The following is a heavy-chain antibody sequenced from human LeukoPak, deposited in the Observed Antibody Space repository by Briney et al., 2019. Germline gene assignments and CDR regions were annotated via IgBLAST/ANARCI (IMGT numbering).Heavy chain of an antibody. CDR3: ARVSSNLKVKY. D-gene: IGHD1-1*01. V-gene: IGHV4-34*01. CDR2: INQSGST. Sequence: SETLSLTCAVYGGSFSGYYWSWIRQSPGKGLEWIGEINQSGSTNYNPYLKRRITISVDTSKNQFSLKLRTVTAADTAVYYCARVSSNLKVKYWGQGTLVTVSS. J-gene: IGHJ4*02. CDR1: GGSFSGYY.